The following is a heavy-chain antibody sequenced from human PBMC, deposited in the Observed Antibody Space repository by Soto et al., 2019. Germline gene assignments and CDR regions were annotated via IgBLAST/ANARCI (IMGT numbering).Heavy chain of an antibody. CDR2: VRSDGIA. CDR1: GFAVTNSY. D-gene: IGHD2-21*02. Sequence: GGSLRLSCAASGFAVTNSYMNWVRQTPGKGLEWVSAVRSDGIAAYTDSVKGRFSISRDSSKNTMYLHMNSLRAEDTAVYYCARGSTAAAQACWGQGTLVTVSS. J-gene: IGHJ4*02. V-gene: IGHV3-53*01. CDR3: ARGSTAAAQAC.